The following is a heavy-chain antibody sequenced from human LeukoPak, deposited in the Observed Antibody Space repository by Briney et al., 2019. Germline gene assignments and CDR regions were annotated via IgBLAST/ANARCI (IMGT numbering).Heavy chain of an antibody. Sequence: SETLSLTCTVSGGSSSSYYWTWIRQPPGKGLEWIGYIYYSGSTNYNPSLKSRVTISVDTSKNQFSLKLSSVTAADTAVYYCARLIAVAGTWYFDYWGQGTLVTVSS. V-gene: IGHV4-59*01. D-gene: IGHD6-19*01. CDR1: GGSSSSYY. CDR3: ARLIAVAGTWYFDY. J-gene: IGHJ4*02. CDR2: IYYSGST.